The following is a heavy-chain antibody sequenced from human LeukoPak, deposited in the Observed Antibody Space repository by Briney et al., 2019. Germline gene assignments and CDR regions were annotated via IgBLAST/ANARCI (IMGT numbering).Heavy chain of an antibody. V-gene: IGHV4-34*01. Sequence: KPSETLSLTCAVYGGSFSGYYWSWIRQPPGKGLEWIGEINHSGSTNYNPSLKSRVTISVDTSKNQFSLKLSSVTAADMAVYYCARGGATFDYWGQGTLVTVSS. CDR2: INHSGST. D-gene: IGHD1-26*01. CDR1: GGSFSGYY. CDR3: ARGGATFDY. J-gene: IGHJ4*02.